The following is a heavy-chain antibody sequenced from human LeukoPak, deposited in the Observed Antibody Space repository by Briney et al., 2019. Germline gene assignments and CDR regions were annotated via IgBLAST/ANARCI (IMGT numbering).Heavy chain of an antibody. CDR3: ATTLRGGKFDY. V-gene: IGHV3-30*03. CDR2: ISYDGDNK. Sequence: GRSLRLSCAASGFTFSNYGMHWVRQAPGKGLEWVAVISYDGDNKYYADSVKGRFTISRDNSKNTMYLQMNSLRTEDTAVYYCATTLRGGKFDYWGQGTLVTVSS. J-gene: IGHJ4*02. CDR1: GFTFSNYG. D-gene: IGHD4-23*01.